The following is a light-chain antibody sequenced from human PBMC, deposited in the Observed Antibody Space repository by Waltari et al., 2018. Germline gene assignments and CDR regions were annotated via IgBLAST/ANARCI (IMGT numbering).Light chain of an antibody. CDR2: GVS. CDR1: QSVSSSY. V-gene: IGKV3-20*01. Sequence: EIVLTQSPVTLSFSPGERATLSCRASQSVSSSYLAWYQQKPGQAPRLLIYGVSSRATGIPDRFSGSGSGTDFTLTISRLEPEDFAVYYCQQYGSSPRITFGGGTKVEIK. J-gene: IGKJ4*01. CDR3: QQYGSSPRIT.